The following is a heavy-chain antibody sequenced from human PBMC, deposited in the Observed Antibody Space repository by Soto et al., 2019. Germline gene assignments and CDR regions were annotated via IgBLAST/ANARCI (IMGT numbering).Heavy chain of an antibody. D-gene: IGHD6-6*01. CDR2: ISQSGHT. CDR1: SGSFSGYY. CDR3: ARAPKVSGSSQTRPDF. Sequence: PWETRSLTCSIYSGSFSGYYWSWIRQPPGKGLEWIGEISQSGHTNYSPSLKSRVSISIDTSKKQFSLNLASVSAADTAVYYCARAPKVSGSSQTRPDFWGQGTLVTVSS. J-gene: IGHJ4*02. V-gene: IGHV4-34*01.